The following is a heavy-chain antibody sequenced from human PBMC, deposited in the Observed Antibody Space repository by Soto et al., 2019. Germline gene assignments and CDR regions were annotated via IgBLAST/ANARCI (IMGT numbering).Heavy chain of an antibody. CDR3: AKDGAIKNRDGPYFDY. V-gene: IGHV3-30*18. Sequence: GGSLRLSCAASGFTFSSYGMHWVRQAPGKGLEWVAVISYDGSNKYYADSVKGRFTISRDNSKNTLYLQMNSLRAEDTAVYYCAKDGAIKNRDGPYFDYWGQGTLVTVSS. CDR2: ISYDGSNK. D-gene: IGHD3-10*01. J-gene: IGHJ4*02. CDR1: GFTFSSYG.